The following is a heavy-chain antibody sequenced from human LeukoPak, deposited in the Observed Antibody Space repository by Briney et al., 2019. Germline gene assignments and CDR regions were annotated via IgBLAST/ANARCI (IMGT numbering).Heavy chain of an antibody. Sequence: GGSLRLSCAASGFTFSSYWMSWVRQAPGKGLEWVANIKQDGCEKCYVDSVKGRFTISRDNAKNSLYLQFNSLRAEDTAVYDGARGGIAVGDIIHYWGQGTLVTVSS. V-gene: IGHV3-7*01. CDR2: IKQDGCEK. D-gene: IGHD6-19*01. CDR1: GFTFSSYW. CDR3: ARGGIAVGDIIHY. J-gene: IGHJ4*02.